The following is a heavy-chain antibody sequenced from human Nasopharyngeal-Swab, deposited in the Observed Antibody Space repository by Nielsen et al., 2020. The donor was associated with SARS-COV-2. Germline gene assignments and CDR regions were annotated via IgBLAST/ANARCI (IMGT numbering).Heavy chain of an antibody. CDR2: IYYSGST. CDR3: ARGGRGIFGVVTNFDY. D-gene: IGHD3-3*01. J-gene: IGHJ4*02. V-gene: IGHV4-59*01. Sequence: SETLSLTFTVSGGSISSYYWSWVRQPPGKGLEWIGYIYYSGSTNYNPSLKSRVTISVDTSKNQFSLKLSSVTAADTAVYYCARGGRGIFGVVTNFDYWGQGTLVTVSS. CDR1: GGSISSYY.